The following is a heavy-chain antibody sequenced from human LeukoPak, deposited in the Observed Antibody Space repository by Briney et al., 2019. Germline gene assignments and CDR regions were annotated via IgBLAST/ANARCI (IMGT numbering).Heavy chain of an antibody. V-gene: IGHV4-61*02. D-gene: IGHD6-19*01. CDR3: SRSDHYYYYGMDV. Sequence: NSSETLSLTCTVSGGSISSGSYYWSWLRQPAGKGLEWIGRIYTSGSTNYNPSLQSRVTISVDTSKNQFSLKLSSVTAADTAVYYCSRSDHYYYYGMDVWGQGTTVTVSS. CDR1: GGSISSGSYY. CDR2: IYTSGST. J-gene: IGHJ6*02.